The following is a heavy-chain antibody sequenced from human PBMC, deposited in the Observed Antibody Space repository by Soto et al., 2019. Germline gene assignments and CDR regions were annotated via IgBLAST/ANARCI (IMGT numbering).Heavy chain of an antibody. CDR3: ARLGSCRGGNCYPDS. CDR2: IYFGGTT. CDR1: GGSISSTTFY. J-gene: IGHJ4*02. D-gene: IGHD2-15*01. V-gene: IGHV4-39*02. Sequence: QLQLQESGPGLVKPSETLSLTCTVSGGSISSTTFYWGWIRQPPGKGLEWIGSIYFGGTTYYNPSLKSRVTISVDTSKSHFSLTVRSVTAADTAVYYCARLGSCRGGNCYPDSWGQGTLVTVSS.